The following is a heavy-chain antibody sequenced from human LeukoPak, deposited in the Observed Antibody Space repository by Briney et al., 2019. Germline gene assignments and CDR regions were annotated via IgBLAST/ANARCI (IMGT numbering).Heavy chain of an antibody. V-gene: IGHV3-23*01. Sequence: GGSLRLSCAASGFTFSSYAMSWVRQAPGRGLEWVSAISGSGGSTYYADSVKGRFTISRDNSKNTLYLQMNSLRAEDTAVYYCAKGGVYGDYGIDYWGQGTLVTVSS. CDR1: GFTFSSYA. CDR2: ISGSGGST. J-gene: IGHJ4*02. CDR3: AKGGVYGDYGIDY. D-gene: IGHD4-17*01.